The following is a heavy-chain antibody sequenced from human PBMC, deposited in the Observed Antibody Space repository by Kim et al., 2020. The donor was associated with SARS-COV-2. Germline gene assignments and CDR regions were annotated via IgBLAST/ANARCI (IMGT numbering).Heavy chain of an antibody. V-gene: IGHV4-59*13. CDR2: IYSSGST. CDR1: GGSISSYY. D-gene: IGHD3-9*01. J-gene: IGHJ2*01. CDR3: ARDTAYYDMLTGYLPYWYFDL. Sequence: SETLSLTCTVSGGSISSYYWSWIRQPPGKGLEWIGYIYSSGSTNYNPSLKRRVTISVDTSKNQFSLKLSSVTAADTAVYYCARDTAYYDMLTGYLPYWYFDLWGRGTLVTVSS.